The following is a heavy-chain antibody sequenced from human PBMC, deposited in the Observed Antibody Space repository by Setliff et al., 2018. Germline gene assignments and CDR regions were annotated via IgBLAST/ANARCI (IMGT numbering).Heavy chain of an antibody. Sequence: EASVKVSCKASGYILNSYGISWVRQAPGQGLEWMGWISSYNDITNYARRFQGRVTLTTDMSTSAAYMELRSLGSDDTAVYYCAISTLSICSGGTCPNVFDVWGQGTMVTVSS. CDR2: ISSYNDIT. J-gene: IGHJ3*01. V-gene: IGHV1-18*01. CDR1: GYILNSYG. CDR3: AISTLSICSGGTCPNVFDV. D-gene: IGHD2-15*01.